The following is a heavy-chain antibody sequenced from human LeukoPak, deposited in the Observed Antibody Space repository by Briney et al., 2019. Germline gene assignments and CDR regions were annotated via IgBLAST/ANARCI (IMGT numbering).Heavy chain of an antibody. D-gene: IGHD3-22*01. CDR3: ARVSSGGYFHTYYFDY. Sequence: SETLSLTCTVSGGSISGYYWSWLRQPPGKGLEGIGYIRYSGTTNYSPSLKSRATISVDTSKNQFSLNLISVTAADTAIYYCARVSSGGYFHTYYFDYWGQGTLVTVSS. CDR1: GGSISGYY. CDR2: IRYSGTT. J-gene: IGHJ4*02. V-gene: IGHV4-59*01.